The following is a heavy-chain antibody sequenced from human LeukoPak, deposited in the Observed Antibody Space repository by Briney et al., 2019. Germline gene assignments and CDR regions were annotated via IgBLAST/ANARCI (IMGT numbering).Heavy chain of an antibody. CDR2: IEQDEREI. J-gene: IGHJ2*01. Sequence: PGGSLRLTCAASGFSFGGSWMSWLRQAPGKGLEWVANIEQDEREIFYADSVKGRFTIFRDNAKNSLYLQMNSLRVEDTAVYYCATCRGPGWPGWYFEVWGRGTLVTVSS. CDR3: ATCRGPGWPGWYFEV. V-gene: IGHV3-7*01. D-gene: IGHD6-19*01. CDR1: GFSFGGSW.